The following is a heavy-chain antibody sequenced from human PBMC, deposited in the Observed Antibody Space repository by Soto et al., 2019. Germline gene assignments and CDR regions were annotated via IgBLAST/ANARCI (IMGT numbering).Heavy chain of an antibody. J-gene: IGHJ4*02. D-gene: IGHD3-10*01. V-gene: IGHV4-39*01. Sequence: SETLSLTCTVSGDSVSGSSYYWGWIRQSPGKGLEWIGSIHYSGRSYYNPSLKSRVTLYVDTSKNQFSLKVNSVTAADTVFYYCARHTSGGYYKPLDYWGQGTLVTAPQ. CDR2: IHYSGRS. CDR1: GDSVSGSSYY. CDR3: ARHTSGGYYKPLDY.